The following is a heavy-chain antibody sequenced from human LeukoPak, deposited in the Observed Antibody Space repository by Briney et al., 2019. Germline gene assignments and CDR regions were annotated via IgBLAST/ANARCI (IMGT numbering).Heavy chain of an antibody. CDR3: ARGFTRNAFDI. J-gene: IGHJ3*02. CDR1: GYTFTGYY. CDR2: INPNSGGT. V-gene: IGHV1-2*02. Sequence: GASVKVSCKASGYTFTGYYMHWVRQAPGQGLEWMGWINPNSGGTNYAQKFQGRVTMTRNTSISTAYMELSSLRSEDTAVYYCARGFTRNAFDIWGQGTMVTVSS. D-gene: IGHD1-14*01.